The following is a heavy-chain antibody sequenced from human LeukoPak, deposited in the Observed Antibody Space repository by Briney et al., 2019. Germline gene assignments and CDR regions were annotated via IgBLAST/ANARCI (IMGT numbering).Heavy chain of an antibody. V-gene: IGHV4-30-4*01. Sequence: SETLSLTCTVSGGSISIGDYFCSWVRQPPGKGLEWIEYMYYSGSTYYNPSLKSRVTMSADKSKNQLSLKLSSVTAADKAVYYCARPYYYDSRIDPWGQGILVTVSS. D-gene: IGHD3-22*01. CDR1: GGSISIGDYF. CDR2: MYYSGST. J-gene: IGHJ5*02. CDR3: ARPYYYDSRIDP.